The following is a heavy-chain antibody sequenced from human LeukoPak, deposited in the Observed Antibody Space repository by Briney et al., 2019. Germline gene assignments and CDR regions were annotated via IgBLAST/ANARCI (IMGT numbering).Heavy chain of an antibody. J-gene: IGHJ3*02. CDR2: ISYDGSNK. CDR3: ARDPYSGSSDAFNI. D-gene: IGHD1-26*01. Sequence: GGSLRLSCAASGFTFSSYAMHWVRQAPGRGLEWVAVISYDGSNKYYADSVKGRFTISRDNSKNTLYLPMNSLRAEATAVYYCARDPYSGSSDAFNIWGQGTMVTVSS. V-gene: IGHV3-30-3*01. CDR1: GFTFSSYA.